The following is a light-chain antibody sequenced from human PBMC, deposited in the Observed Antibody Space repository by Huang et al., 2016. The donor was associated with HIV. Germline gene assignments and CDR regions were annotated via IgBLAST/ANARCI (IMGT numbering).Light chain of an antibody. J-gene: IGKJ1*01. CDR1: QSIGSY. CDR3: QKGNNWLRWT. Sequence: EIVLTQSPATLSLCPGEGATLSCRASQSIGSYLAWYQQRPGQAPRLLIYDASIRANGIPARFSGRGSETDFTLTISSIEPEDCAVYYCQKGNNWLRWTFGQGTKVELK. V-gene: IGKV3-11*01. CDR2: DAS.